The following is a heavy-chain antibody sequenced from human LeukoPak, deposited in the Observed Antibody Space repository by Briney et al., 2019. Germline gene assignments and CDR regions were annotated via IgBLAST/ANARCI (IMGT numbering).Heavy chain of an antibody. V-gene: IGHV1-18*01. Sequence: ASVKVSCKASGYTFTSYGISWVRQAPGQGVEWMGWISAYNGNTNYAQKLQGRVTMTTDTSTRTAYMELRSLRSDDTAVYYCARDHYDFWSGYYSPHSVFDYWGQGTLATVSS. CDR1: GYTFTSYG. CDR2: ISAYNGNT. D-gene: IGHD3-3*01. J-gene: IGHJ4*02. CDR3: ARDHYDFWSGYYSPHSVFDY.